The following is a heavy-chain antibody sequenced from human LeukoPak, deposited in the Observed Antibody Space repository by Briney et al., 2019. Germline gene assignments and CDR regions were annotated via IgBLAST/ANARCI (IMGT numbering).Heavy chain of an antibody. Sequence: PSETLSLTCTVSGGSISSGGYYWSWIRQPAGKGLEWIGRISTSGNTNYNPSLNSRVTISVDTSKNQFSLKLSSVTAADTAVYYCARNPDVAVGGTLLWGQGTLVTVPS. CDR3: ARNPDVAVGGTLL. CDR2: ISTSGNT. CDR1: GGSISSGGYY. V-gene: IGHV4-61*02. J-gene: IGHJ4*02. D-gene: IGHD6-19*01.